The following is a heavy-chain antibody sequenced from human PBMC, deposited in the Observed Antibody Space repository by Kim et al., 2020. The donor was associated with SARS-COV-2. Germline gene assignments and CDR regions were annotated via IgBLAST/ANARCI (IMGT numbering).Heavy chain of an antibody. D-gene: IGHD1-26*01. CDR3: ARDRGFGGTDAFDI. J-gene: IGHJ3*02. CDR2: ISYDGSNK. V-gene: IGHV3-30*04. Sequence: GGSLRLSCAASGFTFSSYAMHWVRQAPGKGLEWVAVISYDGSNKYYVDSVKGRFTISRDNSKNTLYLQMNSLRAEDTAVYYCARDRGFGGTDAFDIWGQGTMVTVSS. CDR1: GFTFSSYA.